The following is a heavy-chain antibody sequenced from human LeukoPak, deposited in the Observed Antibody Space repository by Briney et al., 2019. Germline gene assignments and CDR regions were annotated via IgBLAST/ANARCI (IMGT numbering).Heavy chain of an antibody. J-gene: IGHJ4*02. Sequence: SETLSLTCPVSGGSISSYYWSWIRQPPGKGLEWIGYIYYSGSTNYNPSLKSRVTISVDTSKNQFSLKLGSVTAADTAVYYCARDQAGPYSSGWHYFDYWGQGTLVTVSS. CDR2: IYYSGST. V-gene: IGHV4-59*01. D-gene: IGHD6-19*01. CDR1: GGSISSYY. CDR3: ARDQAGPYSSGWHYFDY.